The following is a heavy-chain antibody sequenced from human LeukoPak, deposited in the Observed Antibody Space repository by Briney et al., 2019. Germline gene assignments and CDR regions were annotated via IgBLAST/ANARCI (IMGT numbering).Heavy chain of an antibody. D-gene: IGHD2-15*01. Sequence: GGTLRLSCAASGFTFSSYGMSWVRQAPGKGLEWVSAISGSGGSTYYADSVKGRFTISRDNSKNTLYLQMNSLRAEDSAVYYCARWRTVDYWGQGTLVTVSS. CDR3: ARWRTVDY. V-gene: IGHV3-23*01. J-gene: IGHJ4*02. CDR2: ISGSGGST. CDR1: GFTFSSYG.